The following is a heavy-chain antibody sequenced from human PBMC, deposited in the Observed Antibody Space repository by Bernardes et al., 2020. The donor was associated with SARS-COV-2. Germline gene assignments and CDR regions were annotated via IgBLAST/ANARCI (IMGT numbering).Heavy chain of an antibody. V-gene: IGHV1-18*01. D-gene: IGHD6-13*01. CDR1: GYTFTSYG. CDR3: ARDRASYSSSWYYFDY. Sequence: ASVKVSCKASGYTFTSYGISWVRQAPGQGLEWMGWISAYNGNTNYAQKLQGRVTMTTDTSTSTAYMELRSLRSDDTAVYYCARDRASYSSSWYYFDYWGQGTTVTVSS. J-gene: IGHJ4*03. CDR2: ISAYNGNT.